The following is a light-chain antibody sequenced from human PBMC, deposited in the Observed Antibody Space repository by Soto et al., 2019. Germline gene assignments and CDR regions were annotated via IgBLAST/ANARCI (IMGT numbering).Light chain of an antibody. J-gene: IGKJ4*01. CDR3: QQSHSTPLT. Sequence: EIVLTQSPATLALSPGERATLSCRASQSVSSYLAWYQQKPGQAPRLLIYDASNRATGIPARFSGSGSGTDFTLTISSLQPEDFATYYCQQSHSTPLTVGGGTKVDNK. V-gene: IGKV3-11*01. CDR2: DAS. CDR1: QSVSSY.